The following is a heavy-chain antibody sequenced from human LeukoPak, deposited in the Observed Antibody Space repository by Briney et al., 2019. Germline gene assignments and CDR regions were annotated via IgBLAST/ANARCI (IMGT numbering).Heavy chain of an antibody. CDR3: VKDSSVYNLFGP. CDR2: ISSDGSST. Sequence: GRSLRRSCAASGFTSSTYWMHWVRQAPEKGLVWLSRISSDGSSTNYAHPVKGRFTISRDNAKNTLYLQMNSLSAEDTAVYFCVKDSSVYNLFGPWGQGTLVTVSS. J-gene: IGHJ5*02. D-gene: IGHD6-19*01. CDR1: GFTSSTYW. V-gene: IGHV3-74*01.